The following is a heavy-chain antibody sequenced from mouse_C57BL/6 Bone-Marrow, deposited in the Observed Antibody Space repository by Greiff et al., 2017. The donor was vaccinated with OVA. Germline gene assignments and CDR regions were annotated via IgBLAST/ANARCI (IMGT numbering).Heavy chain of an antibody. CDR1: GYTFTGYW. CDR2: IHPNSGST. J-gene: IGHJ4*01. Sequence: QVQLQQSGAELMKPGASVKLSCKATGYTFTGYWMHWVKQRPGQGLEWIGMIHPNSGSTNYNEKFKSKATLTVDKSSSTAYMQLSSLTSEDSAVYYCARWLLPYYAMDYWGQGTSVTVSS. V-gene: IGHV1-64*01. CDR3: ARWLLPYYAMDY. D-gene: IGHD2-3*01.